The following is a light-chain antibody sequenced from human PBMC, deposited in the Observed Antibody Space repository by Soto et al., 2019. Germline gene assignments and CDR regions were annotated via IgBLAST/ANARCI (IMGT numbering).Light chain of an antibody. CDR1: QSVTTR. J-gene: IGKJ5*01. CDR2: GAS. CDR3: QQYGGSPIT. Sequence: EIVLTQSPATLSLSPVEMATICCRASQSVTTRLAWYQHKPGQAPTLLMSGASNRASGVPVRFSGSGSGTDFTLTITRLEPEDFALYYCQQYGGSPITFGLGTRLEIK. V-gene: IGKV3-20*01.